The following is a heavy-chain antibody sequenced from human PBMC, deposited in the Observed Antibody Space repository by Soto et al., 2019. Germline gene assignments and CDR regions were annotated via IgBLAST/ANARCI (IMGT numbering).Heavy chain of an antibody. CDR2: VNPTGGST. V-gene: IGHV1-46*03. J-gene: IGHJ4*02. CDR3: DRNLAGVDS. D-gene: IGHD3-3*02. Sequence: ASVKVSCKASGYTFTSYYIHWVRQAPGQGLEWMAIVNPTGGSTNYAQKFQGRDTVTFDTSTSTVFMEMNSLRYEDTDVYYCDRNLAGVDSWGQGTRSPSPQ. CDR1: GYTFTSYY.